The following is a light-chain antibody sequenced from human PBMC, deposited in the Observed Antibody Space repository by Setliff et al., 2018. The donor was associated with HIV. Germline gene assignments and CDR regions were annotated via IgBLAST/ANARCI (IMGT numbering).Light chain of an antibody. J-gene: IGLJ2*01. Sequence: QAVVTQEPSLTVSPGGTVTLTCGSSTGAVTSGHYPYWFQQKPGQAPRTLIYDTSNKHSWTPARFSGSLLGGKAALTLSGAQPEDEAEYYCLLSYSGAHVVFGGGTQRTVL. CDR2: DTS. V-gene: IGLV7-46*01. CDR3: LLSYSGAHVV. CDR1: TGAVTSGHY.